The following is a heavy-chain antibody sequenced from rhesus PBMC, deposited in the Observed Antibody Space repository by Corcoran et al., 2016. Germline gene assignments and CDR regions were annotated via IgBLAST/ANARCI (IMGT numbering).Heavy chain of an antibody. Sequence: QVTLKESGPALVQPTQTLTLTCTFSGFSLSTSVMGVGWLLPPSRKTLEWLAHIYWNDDKYFRTSLKSRLTISKDTSKNQVVLTMTNMDPVDTATYYCAHTGVVLTQFDYWGQGVLVTVSS. CDR1: GFSLSTSVMG. D-gene: IGHD2-27*01. CDR2: IYWNDDK. V-gene: IGHV2-1*01. CDR3: AHTGVVLTQFDY. J-gene: IGHJ4*01.